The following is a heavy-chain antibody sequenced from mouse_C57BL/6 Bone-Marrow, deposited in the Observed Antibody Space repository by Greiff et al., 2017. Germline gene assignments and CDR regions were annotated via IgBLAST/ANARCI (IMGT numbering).Heavy chain of an antibody. J-gene: IGHJ1*03. V-gene: IGHV2-9-1*01. D-gene: IGHD1-1*01. CDR3: ARIGTVVADWYCDV. CDR1: GFSLTSYA. Sequence: VMLVESGPGLVAPSQGLSITCTVSGFSLTSYAISWVRQPPGKGLEWLGVIWTGGGTNDNSALKSRLSISKDNSKSQVFLKMNSLQTDDTARYYCARIGTVVADWYCDVWGTGTTVTVSS. CDR2: IWTGGGT.